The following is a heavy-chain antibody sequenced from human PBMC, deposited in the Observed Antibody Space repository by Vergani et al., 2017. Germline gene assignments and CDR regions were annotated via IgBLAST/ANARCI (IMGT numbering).Heavy chain of an antibody. CDR2: IIPIFGTA. V-gene: IGHV1-69*12. J-gene: IGHJ6*02. CDR3: ARENDYDSSGLYYYYGMDV. Sequence: QVQLVQSGAEVKKPGSSVKVSCKASGGTFSSYAISWVRQAPGQGLEWMGGIIPIFGTANYAQKFQGRVTITADESTSTAYMELSSLRSEDTAVYYCARENDYDSSGLYYYYGMDVWGQGTTVTVSS. D-gene: IGHD3-22*01. CDR1: GGTFSSYA.